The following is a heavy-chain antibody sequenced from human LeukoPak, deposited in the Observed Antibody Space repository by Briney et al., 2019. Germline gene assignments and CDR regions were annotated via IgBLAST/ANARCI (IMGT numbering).Heavy chain of an antibody. CDR3: ARDYGDLPARVPYFDY. V-gene: IGHV3-11*06. J-gene: IGHJ4*02. CDR2: ISSSGDYT. Sequence: KPGGSLRLSCAPSGFTFRDYYMNWIRQAPGKGLEWVSYISSSGDYTNYADSVKGRFTISRDNAKNSLYLQMKSLRDEDTAIYYCARDYGDLPARVPYFDYWGQGTLVTVSS. CDR1: GFTFRDYY. D-gene: IGHD4-17*01.